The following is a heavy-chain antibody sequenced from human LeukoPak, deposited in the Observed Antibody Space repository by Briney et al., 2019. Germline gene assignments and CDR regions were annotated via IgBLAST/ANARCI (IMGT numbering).Heavy chain of an antibody. J-gene: IGHJ2*01. D-gene: IGHD3-16*01. Sequence: PGGSLRLSCVASGFTFSDYDMHWVRHATGKGLEWISAIDPAGNTWYSDSVKGRFTISRENAKSSLFLQMNSLRAADTAVYYCVREPAYTGTWWYPDLWGRGTLVTVSS. CDR3: VREPAYTGTWWYPDL. V-gene: IGHV3-13*01. CDR2: IDPAGNT. CDR1: GFTFSDYD.